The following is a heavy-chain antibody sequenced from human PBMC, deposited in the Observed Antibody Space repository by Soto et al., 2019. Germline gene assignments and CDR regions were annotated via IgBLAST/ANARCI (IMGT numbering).Heavy chain of an antibody. J-gene: IGHJ4*02. CDR3: ARSFGVVITNFDY. CDR2: IYYSGST. D-gene: IGHD3-3*01. CDR1: GGSISSYY. Sequence: PSETLSLTCTFSGGSISSYYWSWIRQPPGKGLEWIGYIYYSGSTNYNPSLKSRVTISVDTSKNQFSLKLSSVTAADTAVYYCARSFGVVITNFDYWGQGTLVTVSS. V-gene: IGHV4-59*01.